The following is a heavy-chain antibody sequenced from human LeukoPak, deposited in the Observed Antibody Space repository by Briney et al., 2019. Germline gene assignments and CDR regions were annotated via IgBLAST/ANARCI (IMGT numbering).Heavy chain of an antibody. Sequence: PSETLSLTCAVYGGSFSGYYWSWIRQPPGKGLEWIGEINHSGSTNYNPSLKSRVTISVDTSKNQFSLKLGSVTAADTAVYYCASGRRYCSGGSCYPVVYWGQGTLVTVSS. CDR2: INHSGST. CDR1: GGSFSGYY. J-gene: IGHJ4*02. D-gene: IGHD2-15*01. CDR3: ASGRRYCSGGSCYPVVY. V-gene: IGHV4-34*01.